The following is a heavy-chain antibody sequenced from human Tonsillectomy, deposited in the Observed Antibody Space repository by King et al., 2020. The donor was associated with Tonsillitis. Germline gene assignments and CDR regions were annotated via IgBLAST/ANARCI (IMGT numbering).Heavy chain of an antibody. D-gene: IGHD1-26*01. CDR3: ASDFWELRMDV. CDR1: GYTFITYG. J-gene: IGHJ6*03. V-gene: IGHV1-18*01. Sequence: QLVQSGAEVKKPGASVKVSCKASGYTFITYGISWVRQAPGQGLEWMGWISAYNGNTNYAQKLQGRVIMTRDTSTNTAYMELRILRSDDTAVYYCASDFWELRMDVWGKGTTVTVSS. CDR2: ISAYNGNT.